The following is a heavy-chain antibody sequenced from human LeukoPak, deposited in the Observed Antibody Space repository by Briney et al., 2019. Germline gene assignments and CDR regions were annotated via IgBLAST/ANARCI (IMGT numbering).Heavy chain of an antibody. D-gene: IGHD2-21*02. Sequence: SVKVSCKASGGTFSSYAISWVRQAPGQGLEWMGRIIPILGIANYAQKFQGRVTITADKSTSTAYMELSSLRSEDTAVYYCARDYPIYCGGDCRLDYWGQGTLVTVSS. J-gene: IGHJ4*02. CDR2: IIPILGIA. CDR1: GGTFSSYA. V-gene: IGHV1-69*04. CDR3: ARDYPIYCGGDCRLDY.